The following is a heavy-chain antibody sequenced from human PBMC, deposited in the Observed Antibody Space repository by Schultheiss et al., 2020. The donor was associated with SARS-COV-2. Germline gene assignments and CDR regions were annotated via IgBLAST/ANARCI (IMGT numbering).Heavy chain of an antibody. CDR3: AKDFFGELSYFDY. J-gene: IGHJ4*02. D-gene: IGHD3-10*01. Sequence: GESLKISCAASGITVRNTWMNWVRQAPGKGLEWVAVISYDGSNKYYADSVKGRFTISRDNSKNTLYLQMNSLRAEDTAVYYCAKDFFGELSYFDYWGQGTVVTVSS. CDR1: GITVRNTW. CDR2: ISYDGSNK. V-gene: IGHV3-30*18.